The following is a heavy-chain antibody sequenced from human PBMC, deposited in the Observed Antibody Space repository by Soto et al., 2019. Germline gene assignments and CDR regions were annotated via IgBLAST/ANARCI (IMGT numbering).Heavy chain of an antibody. CDR3: ARHHVRGRTIAAAAEF. V-gene: IGHV4-34*01. Sequence: PSETLSLTCAVYGGSLSGYYWSWIRQPPGKALEWIGEFNHSGDTNYNPSLKSRVTISVDTSKNQLFLNLSSVTAADTAMYYCARHHVRGRTIAAAAEFWGQGTMVTVYS. CDR2: FNHSGDT. D-gene: IGHD6-13*01. CDR1: GGSLSGYY. J-gene: IGHJ4*02.